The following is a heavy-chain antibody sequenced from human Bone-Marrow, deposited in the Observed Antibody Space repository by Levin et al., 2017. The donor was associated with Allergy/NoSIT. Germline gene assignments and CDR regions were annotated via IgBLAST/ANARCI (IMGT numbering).Heavy chain of an antibody. V-gene: IGHV3-23*01. D-gene: IGHD6-13*01. CDR2: ISGSGGRT. Sequence: GESLKISCAASRFPFSTYAMSWVRQAPGKGLEWVSVISGSGGRTSYADSVKGRFTISRDYSKNTLYLQMNSLGAEDTAVYYCAKLGYPAAGYLPHTYFDFWGQGTLVTVSS. J-gene: IGHJ4*02. CDR1: RFPFSTYA. CDR3: AKLGYPAAGYLPHTYFDF.